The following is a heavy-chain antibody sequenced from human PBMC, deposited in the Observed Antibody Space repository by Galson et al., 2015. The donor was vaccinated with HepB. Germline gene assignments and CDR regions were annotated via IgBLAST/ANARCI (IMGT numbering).Heavy chain of an antibody. V-gene: IGHV5-10-1*01. CDR3: ATFGSSSWYPYGMDV. CDR2: IDPSDSYT. CDR1: GYSFTSYW. D-gene: IGHD6-13*01. J-gene: IGHJ6*02. Sequence: QSGAEVKKPGESLRISCKGSGYSFTSYWISWVRQMPGKGLEWMGRIDPSDSYTNYSPSFQGHVTISADKSISTAYLQWSSLKASDTAMYYCATFGSSSWYPYGMDVWGQGTTVTVSS.